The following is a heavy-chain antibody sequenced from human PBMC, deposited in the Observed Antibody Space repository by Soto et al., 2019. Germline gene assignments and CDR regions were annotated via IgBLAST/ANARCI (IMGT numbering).Heavy chain of an antibody. CDR3: AAGLDHNKVGY. D-gene: IGHD2-2*03. V-gene: IGHV4-59*01. CDR2: IYYTGST. CDR1: GGSISPSY. Sequence: QVRLQESGPGLVKPSETLSLTCTVSGGSISPSYWNWVRQPPGKRPEWIGCIYYTGSTHYNPSLKSRVTRSRDTSKTQFSLELTPVTAADTAMYCCAAGLDHNKVGYWGQGTLVTVSS. J-gene: IGHJ4*02.